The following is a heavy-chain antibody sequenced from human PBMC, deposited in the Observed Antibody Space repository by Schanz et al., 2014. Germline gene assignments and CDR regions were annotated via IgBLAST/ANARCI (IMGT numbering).Heavy chain of an antibody. CDR2: ISSSSSYT. CDR1: GLTFSDYY. J-gene: IGHJ4*02. V-gene: IGHV3-11*05. Sequence: VQLVESGGGLVQPGESLRLSCAASGLTFSDYYMSWIRQAPGKGLEWVSYISSSSSYTNYADSVKGRFTISRDNAKNSLYLQRNSLRAEDTAVYYCASSGAGYSSSWDFDYWGQGTLVTVSS. CDR3: ASSGAGYSSSWDFDY. D-gene: IGHD6-13*01.